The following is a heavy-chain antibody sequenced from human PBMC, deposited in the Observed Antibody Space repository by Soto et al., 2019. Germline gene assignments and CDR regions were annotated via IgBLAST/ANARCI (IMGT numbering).Heavy chain of an antibody. CDR1: GFTFSSYA. V-gene: IGHV3-23*01. CDR2: ISGSGGST. D-gene: IGHD6-19*01. Sequence: EVQLLESGGGLVQPGGSLRLSCAASGFTFSSYAMSWVRQAPGKGLEWVSAISGSGGSTYYADSVKGRFTISRDNSKNTRYLQMNSLRAEDTAVYYCAKEMPGIAVAGRAFYYWGQGTLVTVSS. CDR3: AKEMPGIAVAGRAFYY. J-gene: IGHJ4*02.